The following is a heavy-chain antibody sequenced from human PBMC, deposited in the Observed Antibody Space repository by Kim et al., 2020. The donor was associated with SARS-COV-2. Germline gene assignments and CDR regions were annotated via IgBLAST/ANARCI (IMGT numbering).Heavy chain of an antibody. Sequence: TARFTISRDNSKNTLYLQMNSLRAEDTAVYYCAKAIAVAGYYYYGMDVWGQGTTVTVSS. CDR3: AKAIAVAGYYYYGMDV. V-gene: IGHV3-23*01. D-gene: IGHD6-19*01. J-gene: IGHJ6*02.